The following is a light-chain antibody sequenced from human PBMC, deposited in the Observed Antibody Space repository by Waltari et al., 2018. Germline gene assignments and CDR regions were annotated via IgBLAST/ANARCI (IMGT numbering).Light chain of an antibody. CDR1: RSNIGAGYD. J-gene: IGLJ2*01. Sequence: QSVLTQPPSVSGAPGQRVTISCTGSRSNIGAGYDVHWYQQLPGTAPKLLIYGSTNRPSGVPDRFSGSKSDTSASLAITGLQAEDEADYYCQSYDSGLRVFGGGTKLTVL. CDR3: QSYDSGLRV. V-gene: IGLV1-40*01. CDR2: GST.